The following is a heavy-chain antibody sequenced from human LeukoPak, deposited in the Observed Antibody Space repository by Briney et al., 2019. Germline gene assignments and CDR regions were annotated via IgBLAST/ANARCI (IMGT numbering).Heavy chain of an antibody. CDR2: IYPGDSET. CDR1: GYSFTNYW. Sequence: GESLKISCKASGYSFTNYWIGWVRQMPGKGLEWVGIIYPGDSETRYSPSFQGRVTISADKSITTAYLQWSSLEASDTAMYYCARQEYCSGGSCYIWFNPWGQGTLVIVSS. V-gene: IGHV5-51*01. CDR3: ARQEYCSGGSCYIWFNP. D-gene: IGHD2-15*01. J-gene: IGHJ5*02.